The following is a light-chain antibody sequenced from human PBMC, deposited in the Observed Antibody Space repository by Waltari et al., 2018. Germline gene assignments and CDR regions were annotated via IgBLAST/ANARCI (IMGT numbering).Light chain of an antibody. CDR2: WAS. Sequence: DIVMTQSPDSLAVSLGERATINCKSSQSVLYSSNNKNYLAWYQQKPGQPPRLVIYWASARESGVPDRFGGSGSGTDFTLTMCSLQAEDVAVYYGQQYYTTPLTFSGGTKVEIK. V-gene: IGKV4-1*01. J-gene: IGKJ4*01. CDR3: QQYYTTPLT. CDR1: QSVLYSSNNKNY.